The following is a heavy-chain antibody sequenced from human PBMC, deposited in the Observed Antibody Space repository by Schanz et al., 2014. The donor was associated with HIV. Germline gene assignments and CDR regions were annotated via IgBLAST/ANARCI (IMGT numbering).Heavy chain of an antibody. V-gene: IGHV3-23*01. D-gene: IGHD3-22*01. J-gene: IGHJ4*02. CDR3: AKDGSLDYDNSGYCAT. CDR1: GFTFSNYA. CDR2: MTTNDRI. Sequence: EVQLLESGGGLVQPGGSLRLSCAASGFTFSNYAMTWVRQAPGKGLEWVSVMTTNDRIYYAESVKGRFTISRDTSTNTLYLQMSGLRAEDTAVYYCAKDGSLDYDNSGYCATWGQGTLVTVSS.